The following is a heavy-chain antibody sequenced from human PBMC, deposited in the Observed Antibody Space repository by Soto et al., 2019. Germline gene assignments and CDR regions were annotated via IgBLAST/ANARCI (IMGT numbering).Heavy chain of an antibody. CDR1: GGSISSSNW. J-gene: IGHJ6*02. CDR3: ARGYKYCSGGSCYYYYGMDV. CDR2: IYHSGST. D-gene: IGHD2-15*01. V-gene: IGHV4-4*02. Sequence: PSTPLSLTCAFSGGSISSSNWWSWVRQPPGNGLEWIGEIYHSGSTNYNPSLKSRVTISVDKSKNQFSLKLSSVTAADTAVYYCARGYKYCSGGSCYYYYGMDVWGQGTTVTVSS.